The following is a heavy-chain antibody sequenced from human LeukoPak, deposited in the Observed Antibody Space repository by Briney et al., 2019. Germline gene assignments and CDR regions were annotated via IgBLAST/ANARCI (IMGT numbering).Heavy chain of an antibody. CDR2: INANSGTT. CDR1: GFAFSFYA. CDR3: AKPISGGLAVTADWFHP. J-gene: IGHJ5*01. D-gene: IGHD6-19*01. Sequence: GGSLRLSCAASGFAFSFYALSWLRQPPGKGLEWVSTINANSGTTSYAASVRGRFTISRDNSKNTLYLQVNTLRADDTATYYCAKPISGGLAVTADWFHPWGQGTLVVVSS. V-gene: IGHV3-23*01.